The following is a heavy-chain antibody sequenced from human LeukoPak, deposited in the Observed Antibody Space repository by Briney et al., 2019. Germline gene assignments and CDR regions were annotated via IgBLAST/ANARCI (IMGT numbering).Heavy chain of an antibody. D-gene: IGHD3-22*01. Sequence: ASVKVSCKASGYTFTSYGISWVRQAPGQGLEWMGWISAYNGNTNYAQKLQGRVTMTTDTSTSTAYMELRSLRSDDTAVYYCARDLYYYDSSDYAHDAFDIWGQGTMVTVSS. J-gene: IGHJ3*02. CDR3: ARDLYYYDSSDYAHDAFDI. CDR1: GYTFTSYG. CDR2: ISAYNGNT. V-gene: IGHV1-18*01.